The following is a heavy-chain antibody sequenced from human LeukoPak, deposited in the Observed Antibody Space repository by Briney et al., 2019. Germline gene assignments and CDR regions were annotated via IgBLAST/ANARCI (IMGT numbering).Heavy chain of an antibody. CDR3: AKYPSPRASGWYYFDY. D-gene: IGHD6-19*01. J-gene: IGHJ4*02. Sequence: GGSLRLSCAASGFTFSSYAMSWVRQAPGKGLEWVSAISGSGGSTYYADSVKGRFTISRDNPKNTLYLQMNSLRAEDTAVYYCAKYPSPRASGWYYFDYWGQGTLVTVSS. CDR2: ISGSGGST. V-gene: IGHV3-23*01. CDR1: GFTFSSYA.